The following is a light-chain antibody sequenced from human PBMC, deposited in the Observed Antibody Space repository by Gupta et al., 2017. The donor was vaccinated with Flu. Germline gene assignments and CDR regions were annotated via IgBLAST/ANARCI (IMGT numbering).Light chain of an antibody. Sequence: TATLTSAGARYDVGKKGAACLPQHQGPPPKLLFYRNDNRPPGISERFSASRSGDTVSLTITGLQPEDEADYYCSAWDSSLDVRVFGGGTRLTVL. J-gene: IGLJ3*02. CDR2: RND. CDR1: RYDVGKKG. CDR3: SAWDSSLDVRV. V-gene: IGLV10-54*04.